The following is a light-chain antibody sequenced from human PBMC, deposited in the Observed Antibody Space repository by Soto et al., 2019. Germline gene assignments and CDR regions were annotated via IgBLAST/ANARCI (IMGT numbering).Light chain of an antibody. V-gene: IGKV3-11*02. Sequence: LTQSPATLSLSPGERATLSCTASQGISSYIAWYQQKPGHPPRLLMFDASRRVAGIPPRFSGGGFGREFTLTISSLEPEDCAIYYCQQRGETFGPGTRLEI. J-gene: IGKJ5*01. CDR3: QQRGET. CDR2: DAS. CDR1: QGISSY.